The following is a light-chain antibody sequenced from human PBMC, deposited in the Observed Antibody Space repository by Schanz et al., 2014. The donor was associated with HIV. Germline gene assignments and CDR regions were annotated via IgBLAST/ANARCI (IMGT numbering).Light chain of an antibody. J-gene: IGLJ3*02. CDR1: SSDVGGYNY. Sequence: QSALTQPASVSGSPGQSITIPCTGTSSDVGGYNYVAWYQQHPGKAPKLMIYDVSDRPSGVSNRFSGSKSGNTASLSISGLQAEDEADYYCSSFTSTPTVVFGGGTKLTVL. CDR2: DVS. V-gene: IGLV2-14*03. CDR3: SSFTSTPTVV.